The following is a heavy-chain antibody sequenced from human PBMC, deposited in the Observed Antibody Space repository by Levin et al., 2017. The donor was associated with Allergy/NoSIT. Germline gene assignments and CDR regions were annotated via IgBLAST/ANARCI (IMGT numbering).Heavy chain of an antibody. CDR1: GFTFSNAW. J-gene: IGHJ4*02. CDR2: IKSKTDGGTT. Sequence: GGSLRLSCAASGFTFSNAWMSWVRQAPGKGLEWVGRIKSKTDGGTTDYAAPVKGRFTISRDDSKNTLYLQMNSLTTEDTAVYYCTTGWELPNPSLFDYWGQGTLVTVSS. CDR3: TTGWELPNPSLFDY. V-gene: IGHV3-15*01. D-gene: IGHD1-26*01.